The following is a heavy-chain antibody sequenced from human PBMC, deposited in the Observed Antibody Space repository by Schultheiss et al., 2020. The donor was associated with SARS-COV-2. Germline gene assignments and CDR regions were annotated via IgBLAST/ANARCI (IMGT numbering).Heavy chain of an antibody. CDR2: IYYSGST. V-gene: IGHV4-61*01. J-gene: IGHJ4*02. D-gene: IGHD3-22*01. Sequence: SETLSLTCSVSGGSISSSSSYWGWIRQPPGKGLEWIGYIYYSGSTNYNPSLKSRVTISVDTSKNQFSLKLSSVTAADTAVYYCARDPKIGYFDYWGQGTLVTVSS. CDR1: GGSISSSSSY. CDR3: ARDPKIGYFDY.